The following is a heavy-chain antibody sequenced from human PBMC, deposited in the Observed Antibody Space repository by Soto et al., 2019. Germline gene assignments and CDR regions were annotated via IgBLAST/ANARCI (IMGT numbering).Heavy chain of an antibody. J-gene: IGHJ4*02. Sequence: EVQLLESGGGLVQPGGSLRLSCAASGFTFSSYAMSWVRQAPGKGLEWVSAISGSGGSTYYADSVKGRFTISRDNSKNTLYLHMNSLRAEDTAVYYCAKDFSRHMVRGVILDYWGQGTLVTVSS. CDR1: GFTFSSYA. V-gene: IGHV3-23*01. CDR3: AKDFSRHMVRGVILDY. CDR2: ISGSGGST. D-gene: IGHD3-10*01.